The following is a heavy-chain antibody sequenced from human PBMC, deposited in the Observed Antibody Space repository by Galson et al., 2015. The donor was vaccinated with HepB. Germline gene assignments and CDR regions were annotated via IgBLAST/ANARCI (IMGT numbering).Heavy chain of an antibody. CDR1: GFTFSSYG. Sequence: SLRLSCAASGFTFSSYGMHWVRQAPGKGLEWVAVMWSDGSDKFYAGSVKGRFTISRDNSKNTLYLQMNSLRAEDTAVYYCARGADSSGYYGNFDYWGQGTLVTVSS. V-gene: IGHV3-33*08. J-gene: IGHJ4*02. CDR3: ARGADSSGYYGNFDY. CDR2: MWSDGSDK. D-gene: IGHD3-22*01.